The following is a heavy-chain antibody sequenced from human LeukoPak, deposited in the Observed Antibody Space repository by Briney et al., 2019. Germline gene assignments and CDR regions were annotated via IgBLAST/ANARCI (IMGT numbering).Heavy chain of an antibody. Sequence: ASVKVSCKASGGIFSTSAVNWVRQATGQGLEWMGWMNPNSGNTGYAQNFQGRVTITRNTFISTAYMELSSLRSEDTAVYYCARDISGAAAGLGYWGQGTLVTVSS. D-gene: IGHD6-13*01. CDR1: GGIFSTSA. CDR2: MNPNSGNT. CDR3: ARDISGAAAGLGY. J-gene: IGHJ4*02. V-gene: IGHV1-8*03.